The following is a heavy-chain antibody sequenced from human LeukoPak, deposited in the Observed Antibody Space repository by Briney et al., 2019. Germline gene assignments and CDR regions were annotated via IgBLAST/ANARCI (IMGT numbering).Heavy chain of an antibody. CDR1: GFTFKDYG. D-gene: IGHD1-26*01. CDR3: AKQMRATDTVSFFGLDV. J-gene: IGHJ6*02. Sequence: GGSLRLSCAATGFTFKDYGMHWVRQPPGKGLEWVSSINWNGGGTDYADSVKGRFTISRDNAKNSLYLQLCSLRPEDTALYYCAKQMRATDTVSFFGLDVWGQGTTVTVSS. CDR2: INWNGGGT. V-gene: IGHV3-9*01.